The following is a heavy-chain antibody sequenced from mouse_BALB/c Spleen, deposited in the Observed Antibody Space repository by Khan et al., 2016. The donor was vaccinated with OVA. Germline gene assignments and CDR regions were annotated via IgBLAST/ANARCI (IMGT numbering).Heavy chain of an antibody. Sequence: EVQLVESGGGLVQPGGSRKLSCAASGFTFSGFGMHWVRQAPEKGLEWVAYICSGSSTIYYADTFKGRSTITGDKSSNTLFLQMTSLGSEDTAMDYCARSDYYGVAYWGQGTLVTVSA. D-gene: IGHD1-1*01. CDR3: ARSDYYGVAY. CDR1: GFTFSGFG. J-gene: IGHJ3*01. CDR2: ICSGSSTI. V-gene: IGHV5-17*02.